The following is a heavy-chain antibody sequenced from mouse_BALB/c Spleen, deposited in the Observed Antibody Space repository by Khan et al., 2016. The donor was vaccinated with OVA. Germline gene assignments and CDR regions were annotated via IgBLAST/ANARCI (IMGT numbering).Heavy chain of an antibody. V-gene: IGHV5-12-1*01. J-gene: IGHJ4*01. D-gene: IGHD2-1*01. CDR1: GFAFSSYD. CDR3: ARGWGGNFYYAMDY. Sequence: EVMLVESGGGLVKPGGSLKLSCAASGFAFSSYDMSWVRQTPEKRLEWVAYISSGGGSTYYPDTVKGRFTISRDTAKNTLYLQMSSLKSEDTAMFYCARGWGGNFYYAMDYWGQGTSVTVSS. CDR2: ISSGGGST.